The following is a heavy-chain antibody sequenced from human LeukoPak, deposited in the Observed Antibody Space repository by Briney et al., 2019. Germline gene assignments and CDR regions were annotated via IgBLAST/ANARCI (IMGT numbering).Heavy chain of an antibody. J-gene: IGHJ3*02. D-gene: IGHD7-27*01. V-gene: IGHV4-31*03. CDR1: GRSISSSGYY. Sequence: SETLSLTCTVSGRSISSSGYYWSWIPQHPGKGLEWIGYIYYSGSTYYNPSLKSRVTISLDTSKNQFSLKLSSVTAADTAVYYCARAGEDDAFDIWGKGTMVTVSS. CDR2: IYYSGST. CDR3: ARAGEDDAFDI.